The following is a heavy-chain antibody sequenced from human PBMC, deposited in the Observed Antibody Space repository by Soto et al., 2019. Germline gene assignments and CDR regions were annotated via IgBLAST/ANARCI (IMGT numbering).Heavy chain of an antibody. CDR1: GFTFSSYG. Sequence: GGSLRLSCAASGFTFSSYGMHWVRQAPGKGLEWVAVIWYDGSNKYYADSVKGRFTISRDNSKNTLYLQMNSLRAEDTAVYYCARDFRRASGIAVAGTFVGYCGQRTLVTESS. CDR3: ARDFRRASGIAVAGTFVGY. D-gene: IGHD6-19*01. CDR2: IWYDGSNK. J-gene: IGHJ4*02. V-gene: IGHV3-33*01.